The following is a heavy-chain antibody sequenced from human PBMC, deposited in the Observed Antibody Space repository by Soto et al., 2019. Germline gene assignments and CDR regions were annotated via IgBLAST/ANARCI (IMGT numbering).Heavy chain of an antibody. CDR2: IDPSDSYT. CDR1: GYSFTSYW. D-gene: IGHD5-18*01. J-gene: IGHJ6*01. Sequence: GESLKISCKGSGYSFTSYWISWVRQMPGKGLEWMGRIDPSDSYTNYSPSFQGHVTISANKSISTAYLQWSSLKASDTAMYYCASLLDTAMVHYYYSYYGMDVWGQG. V-gene: IGHV5-10-1*01. CDR3: ASLLDTAMVHYYYSYYGMDV.